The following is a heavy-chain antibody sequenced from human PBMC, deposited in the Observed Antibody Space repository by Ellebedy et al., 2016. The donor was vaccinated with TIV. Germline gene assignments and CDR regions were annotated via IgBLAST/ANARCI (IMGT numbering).Heavy chain of an antibody. V-gene: IGHV1-3*01. CDR1: GYTFTSYA. CDR3: ARDSSYGSWRGYYYYYGMDV. CDR2: INAGNGNT. J-gene: IGHJ6*02. Sequence: ASVKVSCXASGYTFTSYAMHWVRQAPGQRLEWMGWINAGNGNTKYSQKFQGRVTITRDTSASTAYMELSSLRSEDTAVYYCARDSSYGSWRGYYYYYGMDVWGQGTTVTVSS. D-gene: IGHD3-10*01.